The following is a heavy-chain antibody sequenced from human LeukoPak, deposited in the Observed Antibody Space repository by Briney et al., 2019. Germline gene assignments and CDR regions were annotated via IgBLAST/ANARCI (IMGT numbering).Heavy chain of an antibody. CDR1: GFTFSSSA. Sequence: GGSLRLSCAVSGFTFSSSAMSWVRQAPGKGLEWVSAITGSGGSTYYADSVKGRFTISRDNSKNTLYLQMNSLRAEDTAIYYCARNFLLRYLDYWGQGTLVTVSS. V-gene: IGHV3-23*01. J-gene: IGHJ4*02. CDR2: ITGSGGST. CDR3: ARNFLLRYLDY. D-gene: IGHD3-9*01.